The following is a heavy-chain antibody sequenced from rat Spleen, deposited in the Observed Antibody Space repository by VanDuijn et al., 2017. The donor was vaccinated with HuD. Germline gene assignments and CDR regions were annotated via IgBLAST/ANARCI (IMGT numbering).Heavy chain of an antibody. CDR2: INYDGSST. V-gene: IGHV5-7*01. CDR3: TRHAYYDGYYHWYFDF. D-gene: IGHD1-12*03. Sequence: EVQLVESGGGVLQSGRSKKLSCAASGFTFSDYYMAWVRQAPTKGLEWVATINYDGSSTFYRDSVRARFTISRDNAKSTLYLQMDSLRSEDTATHYCTRHAYYDGYYHWYFDFWGPGTMVTVSS. CDR1: GFTFSDYY. J-gene: IGHJ1*01.